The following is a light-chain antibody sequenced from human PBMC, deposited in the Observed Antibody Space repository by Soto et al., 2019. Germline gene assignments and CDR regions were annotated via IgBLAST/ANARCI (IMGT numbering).Light chain of an antibody. Sequence: EIVLTQSPGTLSLSPGERATLSCRASQSVSRSYIAWYQQKPGQAPRPLISAASSRATDIPDRFRGSGAGTDFTLTSSGLEAEDVAVYYCQQYGSSPVTFGQGTRLEIK. J-gene: IGKJ5*01. CDR3: QQYGSSPVT. CDR2: AAS. CDR1: QSVSRSY. V-gene: IGKV3-20*01.